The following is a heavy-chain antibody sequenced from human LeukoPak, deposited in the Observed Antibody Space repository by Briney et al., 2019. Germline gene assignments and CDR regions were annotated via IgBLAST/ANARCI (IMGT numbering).Heavy chain of an antibody. CDR1: GFTFGDYF. CDR2: ISRDSNTI. Sequence: PGGSLRLSCEGTGFTFGDYFMTWIRQAPGKGLEWVSYISRDSNTIYDADSVKGRFTISRDNAKNSLYLQMNSLRAEDTAVYYCARSDYDSSEGAFDIWGQGTMVTVS. CDR3: ARSDYDSSEGAFDI. D-gene: IGHD3-22*01. V-gene: IGHV3-11*04. J-gene: IGHJ3*02.